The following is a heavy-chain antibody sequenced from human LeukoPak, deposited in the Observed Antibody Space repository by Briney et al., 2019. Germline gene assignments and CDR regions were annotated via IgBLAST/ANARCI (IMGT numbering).Heavy chain of an antibody. CDR2: ISTGSSII. CDR1: GFPFSTSG. J-gene: IGHJ4*02. V-gene: IGHV3-48*01. D-gene: IGHD3-16*01. CDR3: VTDWPVW. Sequence: PGGSLILSCEASGFPFSTSGMHWVRRAPGKGLDWISYISTGSSIIHYADSVQGRFTISRDDGKNSLYLQMNSLRVEDTAVFHCVTDWPVWWGQGILVTVSS.